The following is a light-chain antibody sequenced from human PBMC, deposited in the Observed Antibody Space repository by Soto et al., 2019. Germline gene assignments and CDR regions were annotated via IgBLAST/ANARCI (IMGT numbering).Light chain of an antibody. CDR3: QQFGSSPLGT. Sequence: EIVLTQSPGTLSLSPGERATLSCRASQTISSSFLAWYQQKPGQAPRLLIYRASRRAPGIPDRFSGSGSWTDFTLAISRLEPEDFAEYYCQQFGSSPLGTFGPGTKVEIK. CDR1: QTISSSF. CDR2: RAS. J-gene: IGKJ3*01. V-gene: IGKV3-20*01.